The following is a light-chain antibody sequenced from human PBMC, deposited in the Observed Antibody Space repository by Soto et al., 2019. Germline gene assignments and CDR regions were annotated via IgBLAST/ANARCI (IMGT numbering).Light chain of an antibody. CDR1: TSDVTTYKY. J-gene: IGLJ2*01. V-gene: IGLV2-14*01. CDR3: SSYIDSSTLEV. Sequence: QSVLTQPASVSGSPGQSVTISCTASTSDVTTYKYVSWYQQHPGKAPKVMIFDVINRPSGVSNRFSGSKSGNTASLTISGLQAEDEAYYYCSSYIDSSTLEVFGGGTKLTVL. CDR2: DVI.